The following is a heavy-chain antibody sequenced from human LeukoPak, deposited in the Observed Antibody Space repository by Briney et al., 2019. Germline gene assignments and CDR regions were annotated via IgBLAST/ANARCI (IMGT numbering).Heavy chain of an antibody. J-gene: IGHJ4*02. CDR2: IYTGGTT. Sequence: GGSLRLSCAASGFTVSTNNYMYWVRQAPGKGLEWVSSIYTGGTTYYADSVKGRFTISRDDPKNTLYLQMNRLRADDTAIYYCAREISRFGIWGEGAQVTVSS. CDR3: AREISRFGI. D-gene: IGHD3-16*01. CDR1: GFTVSTNNY. V-gene: IGHV3-66*01.